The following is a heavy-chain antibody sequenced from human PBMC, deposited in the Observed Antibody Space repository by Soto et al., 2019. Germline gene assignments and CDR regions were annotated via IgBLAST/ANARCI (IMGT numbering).Heavy chain of an antibody. Sequence: EVQLVQSGAEVKKPGESLKISCKGSGYSFTSYWIGWVRQMPGKGLEWMGIIYPGDSDTRYSPSFQGQVTISADKSISTAYLQWSSLKASDTAMYYFARHSDTAIVPDWFDPWGQGTLVTVSS. CDR3: ARHSDTAIVPDWFDP. V-gene: IGHV5-51*01. D-gene: IGHD5-18*01. CDR1: GYSFTSYW. J-gene: IGHJ5*02. CDR2: IYPGDSDT.